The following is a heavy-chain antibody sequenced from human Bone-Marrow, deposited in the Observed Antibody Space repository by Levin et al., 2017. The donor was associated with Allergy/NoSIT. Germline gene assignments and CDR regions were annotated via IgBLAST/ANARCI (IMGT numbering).Heavy chain of an antibody. J-gene: IGHJ6*02. D-gene: IGHD3-3*01. CDR1: GDTFNNYV. CDR3: ARPRRGAGWSGMNV. Sequence: SVKVSCKASGDTFNNYVMKWVRQAPGQGLEWMGVIIPNFGTPNYAPKFQGRVTITADASTSTVYMELSRLRSDDTAIYYCARPRRGAGWSGMNVWGQGTTVIVSS. V-gene: IGHV1-69*13. CDR2: IIPNFGTP.